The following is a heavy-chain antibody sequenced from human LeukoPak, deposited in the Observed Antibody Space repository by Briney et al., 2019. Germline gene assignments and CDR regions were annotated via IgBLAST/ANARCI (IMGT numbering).Heavy chain of an antibody. J-gene: IGHJ4*02. Sequence: QSGGSLRLSCAASGSAFSSYWMHWVRQAPGRGLVWVSRINSDGSSTSYADSVKGRFTIPRDNAKNTLYLQMNSLRAEDTAVYYCASLDVYIDYWGQGTLVTVSS. CDR1: GSAFSSYW. CDR3: ASLDVYIDY. CDR2: INSDGSST. V-gene: IGHV3-74*01.